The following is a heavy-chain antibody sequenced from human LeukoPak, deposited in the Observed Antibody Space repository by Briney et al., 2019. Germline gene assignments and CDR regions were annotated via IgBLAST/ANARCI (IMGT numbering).Heavy chain of an antibody. V-gene: IGHV1-3*01. CDR3: AREGLKAVAGTFDY. J-gene: IGHJ4*02. CDR2: INAGNGNT. CDR1: GYTLTSYA. Sequence: ASVKVSCTASGYTLTSYAMHWVRQAPGQRLEWMGWINAGNGNTKYSQKFQGRVTITRDTSASTAYMELSSLRSEDTAVYYCAREGLKAVAGTFDYWGQGTLVTVSS. D-gene: IGHD6-19*01.